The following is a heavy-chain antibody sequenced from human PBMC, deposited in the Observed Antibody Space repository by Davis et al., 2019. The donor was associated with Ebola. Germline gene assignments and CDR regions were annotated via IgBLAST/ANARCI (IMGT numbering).Heavy chain of an antibody. V-gene: IGHV3-74*01. CDR3: VRSLRD. Sequence: GESLKISCAASGFTFSSHWMRWVRQVPGKGLVWVSHINLDGSYTNYADSVKGRFTISRDNAKNTLYLQINSLGADDTGVYYCVRSLRDWGQGTLVTVSS. CDR2: INLDGSYT. J-gene: IGHJ4*02. CDR1: GFTFSSHW.